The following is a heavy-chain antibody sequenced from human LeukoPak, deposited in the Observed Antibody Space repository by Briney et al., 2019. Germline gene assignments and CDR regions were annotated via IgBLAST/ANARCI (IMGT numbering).Heavy chain of an antibody. CDR1: GFTFSSYA. CDR3: ARGGFGEDYYYYMDV. V-gene: IGHV3-64*01. J-gene: IGHJ6*03. D-gene: IGHD3-10*01. CDR2: ISSNGGST. Sequence: GGSLRLSCAASGFTFSSYAMHWVRQAPGKGLEYVSAISSNGGSTYYANSVKGRFTISRDNSKNTLYLQMGSLRAEDMAVYYCARGGFGEDYYYYMDVWGKGTTVTISS.